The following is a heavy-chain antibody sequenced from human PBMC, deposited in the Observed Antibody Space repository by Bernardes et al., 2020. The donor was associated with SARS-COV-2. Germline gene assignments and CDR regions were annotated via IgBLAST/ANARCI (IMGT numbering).Heavy chain of an antibody. CDR3: AKDVKLNYYYYHAMDV. V-gene: IGHV3-23*01. Sequence: GGSLRLSCVASGFTFREYAMNWVRHTPGKGLEWVAGIHSSGGVTYYAASVRGRFTISRDNSQNTMSLQLSSLRPDDTAVYYCAKDVKLNYYYYHAMDVWGQGTTVTVSS. D-gene: IGHD6-6*01. CDR1: GFTFREYA. CDR2: IHSSGGVT. J-gene: IGHJ6*02.